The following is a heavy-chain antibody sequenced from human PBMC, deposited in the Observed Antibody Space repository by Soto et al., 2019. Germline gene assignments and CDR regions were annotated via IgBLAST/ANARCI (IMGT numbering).Heavy chain of an antibody. CDR3: ASRGDYYDISGQYSLDY. Sequence: QVQLVQSGAEVKKPGSSVKVSCKASGGTFSSYAISWVRQAPGQGLEWMGGIIPIFGTANYAQKFQGRVTLTADESTSTAYMELSSLRSEDTAVYYCASRGDYYDISGQYSLDYWGQVTLVTVCS. V-gene: IGHV1-69*01. D-gene: IGHD3-22*01. CDR2: IIPIFGTA. J-gene: IGHJ4*02. CDR1: GGTFSSYA.